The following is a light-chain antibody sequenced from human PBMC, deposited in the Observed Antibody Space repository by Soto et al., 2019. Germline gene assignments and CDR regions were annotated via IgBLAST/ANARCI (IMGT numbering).Light chain of an antibody. CDR2: EVS. J-gene: IGLJ2*01. V-gene: IGLV2-8*01. CDR3: SSYAGSMYVV. Sequence: QSALTQPPSASGSPGQSVTISCTGTSSDVGGYNYVSWYQQHPGKAPKLMIYEVSKRPSGVPDRFSGSKSGNTASLTVSGLQAEDEGDYYCSSYAGSMYVVFGGGTKVTVL. CDR1: SSDVGGYNY.